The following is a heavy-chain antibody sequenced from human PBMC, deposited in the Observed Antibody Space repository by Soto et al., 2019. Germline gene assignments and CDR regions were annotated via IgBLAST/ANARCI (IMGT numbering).Heavy chain of an antibody. Sequence: GGSLRLSCAASGFTFRSYRMNWVRQAPGKGLEWVSYINTASDTIYYADSVRGRFTISRDTARSSRYLQMNSLRAEDTAVYYCVRVDRETAVTDYYYMDVWGKGTTVTVSS. D-gene: IGHD4-17*01. CDR1: GFTFRSYR. CDR3: VRVDRETAVTDYYYMDV. V-gene: IGHV3-48*04. CDR2: INTASDTI. J-gene: IGHJ6*03.